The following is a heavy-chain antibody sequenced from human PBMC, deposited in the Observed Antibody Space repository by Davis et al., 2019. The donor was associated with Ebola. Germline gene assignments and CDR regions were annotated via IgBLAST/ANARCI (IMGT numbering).Heavy chain of an antibody. V-gene: IGHV3-30*03. J-gene: IGHJ4*02. CDR2: TSYDGSNK. CDR1: GFTFTSYA. D-gene: IGHD6-19*01. CDR3: ARVAGTVGY. Sequence: GESLKISCAASGFTFTSYAMHWVRQAPGKGLEWVAVTSYDGSNKYYADSVKGRFTISRDNSKNTLYLQMSSLRAEDTAVYYCARVAGTVGYWGQGTLVTVSS.